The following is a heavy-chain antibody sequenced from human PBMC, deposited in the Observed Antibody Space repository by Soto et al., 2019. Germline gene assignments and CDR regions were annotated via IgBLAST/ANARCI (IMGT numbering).Heavy chain of an antibody. Sequence: SGPTLVNPTQTLTLTCTFSGFSLSTSGMCVSWVRQPPGKALEWLALIDWDDDKYYSTSLKTRLTISKDTSKNQVVLTMTNMDPVDTATYYCARNTVVYAIRDCYYYGMDVWGQGTTVTVSS. D-gene: IGHD2-8*02. J-gene: IGHJ6*02. CDR3: ARNTVVYAIRDCYYYGMDV. CDR1: GFSLSTSGMC. V-gene: IGHV2-70*20. CDR2: IDWDDDK.